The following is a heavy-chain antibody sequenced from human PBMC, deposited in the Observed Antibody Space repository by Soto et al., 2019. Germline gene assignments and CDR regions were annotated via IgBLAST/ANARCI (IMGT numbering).Heavy chain of an antibody. V-gene: IGHV3-23*01. Sequence: GGSLRLSCAASGFPFNTYAMNWVRQAPGKGLEWVSVISGSGDDTYYADTVKGRFTISRDNSKNTLFLQMDSLRPKDTAIYYCASLPQGYYDRSGRIVDYWGHGTLVTVSS. D-gene: IGHD3-22*01. CDR2: ISGSGDDT. J-gene: IGHJ4*01. CDR3: ASLPQGYYDRSGRIVDY. CDR1: GFPFNTYA.